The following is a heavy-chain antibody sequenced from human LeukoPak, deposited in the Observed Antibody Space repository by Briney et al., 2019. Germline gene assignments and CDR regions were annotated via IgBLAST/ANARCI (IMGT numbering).Heavy chain of an antibody. CDR1: GGSFSGYY. CDR3: ARVAAAGFFDY. Sequence: SETLSLTCAVYGGSFSGYYWSWIRQPPGKGLEWIGEINHSGSTNYNPSLKSRVTISVDTSKNQFPLKLSSVTAADTAVYYCARVAAAGFFDYWGQGTLVTVSS. CDR2: INHSGST. V-gene: IGHV4-34*01. J-gene: IGHJ4*02. D-gene: IGHD6-13*01.